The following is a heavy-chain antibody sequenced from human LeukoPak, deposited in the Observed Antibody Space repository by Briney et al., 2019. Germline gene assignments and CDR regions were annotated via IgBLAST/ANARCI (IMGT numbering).Heavy chain of an antibody. Sequence: AAPVKVSCKASGYTFTSYGISWVRQAPGQGLEWMGWISAYNGNTNYAQKLQGRVTMTTDTSTSTAYMELRSLRSDDTAVYYCARDYGSSWRSNYFDYWGQGTLVTVSS. CDR2: ISAYNGNT. CDR3: ARDYGSSWRSNYFDY. V-gene: IGHV1-18*01. D-gene: IGHD6-13*01. CDR1: GYTFTSYG. J-gene: IGHJ4*02.